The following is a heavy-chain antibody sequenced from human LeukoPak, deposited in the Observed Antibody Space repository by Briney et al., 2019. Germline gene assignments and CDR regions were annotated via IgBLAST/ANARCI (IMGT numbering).Heavy chain of an antibody. J-gene: IGHJ4*02. CDR1: GFTVSSNY. D-gene: IGHD5-18*01. V-gene: IGHV3-53*01. CDR3: ASGYSYGRKTVHH. CDR2: LYSGGGT. Sequence: GGSLRLSCAASGFTVSSNYMTWVRQAPGKGLEWVSILYSGGGTSFADSVKGRFTISRDNSKNTLYLQMNSLRAEDTAVYYCASGYSYGRKTVHHWGQGTLVTVSS.